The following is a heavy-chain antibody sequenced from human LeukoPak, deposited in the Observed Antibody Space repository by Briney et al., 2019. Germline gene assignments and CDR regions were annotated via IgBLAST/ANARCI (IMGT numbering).Heavy chain of an antibody. J-gene: IGHJ4*02. CDR1: GFTVSSNS. CDR2: IYSAGNT. Sequence: GGSLRLSCTVSGFTVSSNSMSWVRQAPGKGLEWVSFIYSAGNTHYSDSVKGRFTISIDNSKNTLYLQMNSLRSEDTAVYYCARASYYYDSSGYYWGQGTLVTVSS. V-gene: IGHV3-53*05. D-gene: IGHD3-22*01. CDR3: ARASYYYDSSGYY.